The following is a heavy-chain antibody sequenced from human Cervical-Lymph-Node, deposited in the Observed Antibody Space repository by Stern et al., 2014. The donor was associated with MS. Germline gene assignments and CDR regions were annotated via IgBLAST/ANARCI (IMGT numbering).Heavy chain of an antibody. Sequence: QVQLVQSGAEVKKPGASVKVSCEASGYTFSRFGINWVRQAPGQGLESMGWGSPYNGKTNYAYKFQGRVTMTTDTSTSTAYMELRSLRSDDTAVYYCARDFSAYLNRWDDAFDIWGQGTMVTVSS. J-gene: IGHJ3*02. D-gene: IGHD6-25*01. V-gene: IGHV1-18*01. CDR1: GYTFSRFG. CDR2: GSPYNGKT. CDR3: ARDFSAYLNRWDDAFDI.